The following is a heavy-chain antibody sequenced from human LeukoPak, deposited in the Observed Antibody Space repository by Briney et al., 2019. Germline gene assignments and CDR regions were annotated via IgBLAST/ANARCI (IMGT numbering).Heavy chain of an antibody. CDR3: SRIKYGGNSGYHFDY. D-gene: IGHD4-23*01. J-gene: IGHJ4*02. CDR1: GFNFNYFA. Sequence: PGGSLKLSCSASGFNFNYFAMSWVRQAPGKRLEWVSTIGDSGSGGSYADSVRGRFTISRDNSKNMVCLQMHSLRVDDSAVYYCSRIKYGGNSGYHFDYWGQGTLVTVSS. CDR2: IGDSGSGG. V-gene: IGHV3-23*01.